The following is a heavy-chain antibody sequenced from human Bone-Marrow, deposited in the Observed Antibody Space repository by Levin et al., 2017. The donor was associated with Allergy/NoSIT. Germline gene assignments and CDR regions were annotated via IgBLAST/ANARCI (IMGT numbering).Heavy chain of an antibody. V-gene: IGHV3-74*01. D-gene: IGHD2-15*01. J-gene: IGHJ4*02. CDR3: ARGTRIDYFDY. CDR2: INSDGSST. CDR1: GFSFRSYW. Sequence: GESLKISCAASGFSFRSYWLHWVRQAPGKGLVWVSRINSDGSSTSYADSVKGRFTISSDNAKNTLYLQMNSLRGEDTAVYYCARGTRIDYFDYWGQGTLVTVSS.